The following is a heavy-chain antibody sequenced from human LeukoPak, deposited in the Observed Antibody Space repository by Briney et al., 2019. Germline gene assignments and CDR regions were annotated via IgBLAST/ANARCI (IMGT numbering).Heavy chain of an antibody. J-gene: IGHJ4*02. CDR1: GLIVSNNY. CDR3: ARDRDEYSSSFFDY. Sequence: TGGSLRLSCAASGLIVSNNYMSWVRQAPGKGLEWVSSIYTGGDTHYADSVKGRFTISRDNSNNTLFLQMNSLRADDTAVYHCARDRDEYSSSFFDYWGQGTLVTVSS. CDR2: IYTGGDT. V-gene: IGHV3-53*01. D-gene: IGHD6-6*01.